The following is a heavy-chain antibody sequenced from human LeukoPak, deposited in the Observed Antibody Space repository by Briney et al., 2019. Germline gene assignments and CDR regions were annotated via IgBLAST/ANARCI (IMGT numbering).Heavy chain of an antibody. J-gene: IGHJ4*02. CDR2: IRYDGSNK. CDR3: AREEYCTSNSCPKYFDY. CDR1: GFTFSSYG. Sequence: GGSLRLSCAASGFTFSSYGMHWVRQAPGKGLEWVAFIRYDGSNKYYADSVKGRFTISRDNSKNTLYLQMNSLRAEGTAVYYCAREEYCTSNSCPKYFDYWGQGTLVTVSS. D-gene: IGHD2/OR15-2a*01. V-gene: IGHV3-30*02.